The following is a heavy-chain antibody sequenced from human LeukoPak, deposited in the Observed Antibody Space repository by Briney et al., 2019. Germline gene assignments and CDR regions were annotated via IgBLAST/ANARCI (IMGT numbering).Heavy chain of an antibody. CDR2: ISSSSSYI. D-gene: IGHD1-1*01. CDR3: AREEQDWNDANDY. V-gene: IGHV3-21*01. J-gene: IGHJ4*02. CDR1: GFTFSSYS. Sequence: GGSLRLSCAASGFTFSSYSMNWVRQAPGKGLEWVSSISSSSSYIYYAGSVKGRFTISRDNAKNSLYLQMNSLRAEDTAVYYCAREEQDWNDANDYWGQGTLVTVSS.